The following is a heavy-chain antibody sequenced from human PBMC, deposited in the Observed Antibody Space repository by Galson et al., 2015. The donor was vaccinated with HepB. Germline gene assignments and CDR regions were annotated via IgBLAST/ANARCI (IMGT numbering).Heavy chain of an antibody. Sequence: SLRLSCAASGFTFSSYAMHWVRQAPGKGLEWVAVISYDGSNKYYADSVKGRFTISRDNSKNTLYLQMNSLRAEDTAVYYCASGGYYDFWNAFDIWGQGTMVTVSS. J-gene: IGHJ3*02. CDR3: ASGGYYDFWNAFDI. CDR2: ISYDGSNK. D-gene: IGHD3-3*01. CDR1: GFTFSSYA. V-gene: IGHV3-30-3*01.